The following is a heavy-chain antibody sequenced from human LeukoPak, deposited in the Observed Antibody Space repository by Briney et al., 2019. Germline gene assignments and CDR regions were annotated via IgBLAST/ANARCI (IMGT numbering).Heavy chain of an antibody. Sequence: PSETLSLTCAVYGGSFSGYYWSWIRQPPGKGLEWIGEINHSGSTNYNPSLKSRVTISVDTSKNQFSLKLSSVTAADTAVYYCASTAVAAQKDYWGQGTLVTVSS. CDR1: GGSFSGYY. V-gene: IGHV4-34*01. CDR3: ASTAVAAQKDY. D-gene: IGHD6-19*01. CDR2: INHSGST. J-gene: IGHJ4*02.